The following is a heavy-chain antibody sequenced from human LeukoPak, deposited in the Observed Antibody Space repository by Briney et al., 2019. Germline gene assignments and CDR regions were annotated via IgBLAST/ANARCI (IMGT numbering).Heavy chain of an antibody. CDR2: IYSGGST. V-gene: IGHV3-53*01. CDR3: AKSTYWSNPYYFDY. J-gene: IGHJ4*02. CDR1: GLNVSNNY. D-gene: IGHD2-2*01. Sequence: GGSLRLSCAASGLNVSNNYMNWVRLAPGKGLEWVSIIYSGGSTHYADSVKGRFTVSRDNSKNTVYLQMNSLRAEDTAVYYCAKSTYWSNPYYFDYWGQGTLVIVSS.